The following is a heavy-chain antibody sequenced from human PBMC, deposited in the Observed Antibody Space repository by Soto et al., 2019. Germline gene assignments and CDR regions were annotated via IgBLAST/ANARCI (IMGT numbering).Heavy chain of an antibody. CDR1: GFTFSSYS. V-gene: IGHV3-48*01. Sequence: GGSLRLSCAASGFTFSSYSMNWVRQAPGKGLEWVSYISSSSSTIYYADSVKGRFTISRDNSKNTVYLQMSSLRAEDTAVYYCARDGIYDGRGYYGSYFDYWGQGSLVTVSS. CDR2: ISSSSSTI. CDR3: ARDGIYDGRGYYGSYFDY. D-gene: IGHD3-22*01. J-gene: IGHJ4*02.